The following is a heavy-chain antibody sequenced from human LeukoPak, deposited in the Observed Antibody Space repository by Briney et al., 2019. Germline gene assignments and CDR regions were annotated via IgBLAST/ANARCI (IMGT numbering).Heavy chain of an antibody. V-gene: IGHV1-69*13. CDR1: GGTFSSYA. CDR2: IIPIFGTA. CDR3: AGGGSRYYYYGMDV. J-gene: IGHJ6*02. D-gene: IGHD2-15*01. Sequence: GASVTVSCKASGGTFSSYAISWVRQAPGQGLEWMGGIIPIFGTANYAQKFQGRVTITADESTSTAYMELSSLRSEDTAVYYCAGGGSRYYYYGMDVWGQGTTVTVSS.